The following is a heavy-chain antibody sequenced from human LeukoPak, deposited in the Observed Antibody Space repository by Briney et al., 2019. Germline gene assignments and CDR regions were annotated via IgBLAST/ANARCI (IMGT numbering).Heavy chain of an antibody. CDR2: IDSFGNTM. V-gene: IGHV3-74*01. Sequence: GGSLRLSCEASGFTFSSHWMHWVRQDPGRGLLWVSRIDSFGNTMGYADFVKGRFIISRDNAKNTLYLEMNSLREEDTAVYYCARNDWGIDYWGRGALVTVSS. CDR3: ARNDWGIDY. J-gene: IGHJ4*02. D-gene: IGHD2-21*01. CDR1: GFTFSSHW.